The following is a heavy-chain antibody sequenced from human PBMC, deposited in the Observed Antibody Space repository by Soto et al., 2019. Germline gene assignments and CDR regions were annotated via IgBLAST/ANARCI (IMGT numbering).Heavy chain of an antibody. J-gene: IGHJ4*02. CDR1: GGSISSYY. CDR3: ARLGGYYQAFDN. Sequence: SETLSLTCTVFGGSISSYYWSWVRRPPGKGLEWIGYVYNSGSTTYSPSFKSRVTISVDTSKNQVSLKLSSVTAADTAVYYCARLGGYYQAFDNWGQGTLVTVSS. CDR2: VYNSGST. V-gene: IGHV4-59*08. D-gene: IGHD3-22*01.